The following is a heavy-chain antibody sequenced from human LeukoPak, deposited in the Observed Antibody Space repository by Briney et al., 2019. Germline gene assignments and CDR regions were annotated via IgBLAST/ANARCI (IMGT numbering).Heavy chain of an antibody. Sequence: ASVKVSCKASGGTFSSYAISWVRQAPGQGLEWMGRIIPILGIANYAQKFQGRVTITADKSTSTAYMELSSLRSEDTAVYYCARGISDDSSGYSTLFYYYYGMDVWGQGTTVTVSS. CDR3: ARGISDDSSGYSTLFYYYYGMDV. V-gene: IGHV1-69*04. J-gene: IGHJ6*02. CDR1: GGTFSSYA. D-gene: IGHD3-22*01. CDR2: IIPILGIA.